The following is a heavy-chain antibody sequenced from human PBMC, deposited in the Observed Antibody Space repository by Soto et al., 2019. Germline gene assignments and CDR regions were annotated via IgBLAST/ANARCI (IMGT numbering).Heavy chain of an antibody. CDR1: GGSISNSNG. CDR2: IFHSGST. D-gene: IGHD1-26*01. CDR3: AHRPIVGAAI. Sequence: QVQLQESGPGLVKPSGTLSLTCAVFGGSISNSNGWTWVRQPPGKGLDWIGEIFHSGSTNYNSSLTGRVTISVDKANNQFSLKLSSVTAADTAVYYCAHRPIVGAAIWGQGTLVTVSS. V-gene: IGHV4-4*02. J-gene: IGHJ4*02.